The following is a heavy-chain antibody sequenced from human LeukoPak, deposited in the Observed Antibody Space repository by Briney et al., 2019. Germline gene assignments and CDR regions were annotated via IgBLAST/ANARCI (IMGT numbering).Heavy chain of an antibody. CDR1: GYSFTSYW. CDR2: IYPGDSDT. CDR3: AGVGNYYDSSGYYYYYYGMDV. J-gene: IGHJ6*02. D-gene: IGHD3-22*01. Sequence: GESLKISCKGSGYSFTSYWIGWVRQMPGKGLEWMGIIYPGDSDTRYSPSFQGQVTISADKSISTAYLQWSSLKASDTAMYYCAGVGNYYDSSGYYYYYYGMDVWGQGTTVTVSS. V-gene: IGHV5-51*01.